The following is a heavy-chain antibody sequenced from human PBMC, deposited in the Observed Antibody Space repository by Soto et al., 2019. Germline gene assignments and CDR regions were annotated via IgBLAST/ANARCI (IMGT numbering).Heavy chain of an antibody. CDR2: IDPSDSYT. Sequence: PGESLKISCTGSGYSFTSYWISWVRQMPGKGLEWMGRIDPSDSYTNYSPSFQGHVTISADKSISTAYLQWSSLKASDTAMYYCARTRGYSYGFDAFDIWGQGTMVTVSS. D-gene: IGHD5-18*01. CDR3: ARTRGYSYGFDAFDI. CDR1: GYSFTSYW. J-gene: IGHJ3*02. V-gene: IGHV5-10-1*01.